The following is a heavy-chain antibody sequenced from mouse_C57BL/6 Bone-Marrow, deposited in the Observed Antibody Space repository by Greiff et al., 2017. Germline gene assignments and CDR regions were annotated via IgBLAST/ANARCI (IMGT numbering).Heavy chain of an antibody. CDR2: IYPGSGST. CDR3: AIWGNWDGAIDY. J-gene: IGHJ4*01. V-gene: IGHV1-55*01. D-gene: IGHD4-1*01. CDR1: GFSFTSYW. Sequence: VQLQQPGAELVKPGASVSMSCKVSGFSFTSYWLTWVKQRPGQGLEWIGDIYPGSGSTNYNAKFKSKGTLTVDTSSSTAYMQLSSLTAVESAVYYCAIWGNWDGAIDYWGQGTSGTVSS.